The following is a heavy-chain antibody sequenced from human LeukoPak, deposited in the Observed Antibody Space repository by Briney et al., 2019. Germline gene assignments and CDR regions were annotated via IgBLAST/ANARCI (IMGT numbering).Heavy chain of an antibody. Sequence: VRQAXXXGGEWMGWISPSSGGTNYAQKFQGRVTMTRDTSISTAYMELSRLRSDDTAVYFCARVVVPADNVGAFDIWGQGTMVTVSS. CDR2: ISPSSGGT. D-gene: IGHD2-2*01. J-gene: IGHJ3*02. V-gene: IGHV1-2*02. CDR3: ARVVVPADNVGAFDI.